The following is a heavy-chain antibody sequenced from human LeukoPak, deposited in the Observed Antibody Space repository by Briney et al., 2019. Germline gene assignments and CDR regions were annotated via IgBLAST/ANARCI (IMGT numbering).Heavy chain of an antibody. V-gene: IGHV4-31*03. J-gene: IGHJ5*02. CDR2: IYYSGST. CDR3: ARSEILGYCSGGSCRSWFDP. Sequence: PSQTLSLTCTVSGGSISSGGYYWSWIRQHPGKGLEWIGYIYYSGSTYYNPSLKSRVTISVDTSKNQFSLKLSSVTAADTAVYYCARSEILGYCSGGSCRSWFDPWGQGTLVTVSS. CDR1: GGSISSGGYY. D-gene: IGHD2-15*01.